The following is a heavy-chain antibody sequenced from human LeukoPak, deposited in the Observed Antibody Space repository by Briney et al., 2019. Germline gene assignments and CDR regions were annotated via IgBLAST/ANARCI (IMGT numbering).Heavy chain of an antibody. J-gene: IGHJ5*02. D-gene: IGHD5-12*01. CDR1: GYTFTGYY. V-gene: IGHV1-2*02. Sequence: ASVKVSCKASGYTFTGYYMHWVRQAPGQGLEWMGWIDPNSGGTYYAQKFQGRVTMTRDTSISTAYMELSRLRSDDTAVYYCARDPGYSGFSTNWFDPWGQGTLVTVSS. CDR2: IDPNSGGT. CDR3: ARDPGYSGFSTNWFDP.